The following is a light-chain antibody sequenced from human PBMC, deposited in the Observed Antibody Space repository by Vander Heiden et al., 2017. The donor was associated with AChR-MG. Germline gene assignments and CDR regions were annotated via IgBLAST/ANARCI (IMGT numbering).Light chain of an antibody. CDR2: KAS. J-gene: IGKJ1*01. V-gene: IGKV1-5*03. Sequence: DIQMTQSPSTLSASVGDRVNITCRASQSVSSWMLAWYQHKPGKAPKLLIYKASTLESGVPSRFSGSGSGREFTLTITSLQPEDVATYYCQQYSSYWTFGQGTKVEVK. CDR1: QSVSSW. CDR3: QQYSSYWT.